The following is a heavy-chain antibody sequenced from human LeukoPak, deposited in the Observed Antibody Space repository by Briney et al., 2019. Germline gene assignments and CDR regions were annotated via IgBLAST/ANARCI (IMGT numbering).Heavy chain of an antibody. CDR1: GYTFTGYY. V-gene: IGHV7-4-1*02. Sequence: ASVKVSCKASGYTFTGYYMHWVRQAPGQGLEWMGWINTNTGNPTYAQGFTGRFVFSLDTSVSTAYLQISSLKAEDTAVYYCARVGITMVRGVIYYMDVWGKGTTVTVSS. CDR3: ARVGITMVRGVIYYMDV. J-gene: IGHJ6*03. CDR2: INTNTGNP. D-gene: IGHD3-10*01.